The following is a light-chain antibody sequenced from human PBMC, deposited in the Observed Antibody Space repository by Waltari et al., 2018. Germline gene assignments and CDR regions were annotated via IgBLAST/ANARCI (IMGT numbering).Light chain of an antibody. CDR3: SSYTSSSTYVV. Sequence: QSALTQPASVSGSPGQSITISCTGTSSDVGGYNYFSWYQQHPGKAPKHMIYDVSNRPSGVSNRFSGSKSGNTASLTISGLQAEDEADYYCSSYTSSSTYVVFGGGTKLTVL. CDR1: SSDVGGYNY. V-gene: IGLV2-14*03. J-gene: IGLJ2*01. CDR2: DVS.